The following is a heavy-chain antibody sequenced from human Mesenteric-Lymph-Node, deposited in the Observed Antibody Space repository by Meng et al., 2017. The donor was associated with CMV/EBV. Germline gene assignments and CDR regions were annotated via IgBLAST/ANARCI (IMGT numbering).Heavy chain of an antibody. V-gene: IGHV3-20*04. CDR1: GFAFDDYA. D-gene: IGHD3-3*01. J-gene: IGHJ6*02. CDR2: INGNGRST. Sequence: GGSLRLSCAVSGFAFDDYAMAWVRQVPGKGLEWLCGINGNGRSTSYADSVKSRFTISRDNANSLYLQMNSLRADDAALYYCARGFGVDHCFGMAVWGLGTTVTVSS. CDR3: ARGFGVDHCFGMAV.